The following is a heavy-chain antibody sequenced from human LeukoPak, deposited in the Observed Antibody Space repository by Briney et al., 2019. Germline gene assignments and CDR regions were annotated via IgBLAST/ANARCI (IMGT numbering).Heavy chain of an antibody. CDR3: GRDALVGYLSFYYMDV. J-gene: IGHJ6*03. Sequence: SETLSLTCTVSGGPIISYYWTWIRQSPVKGLEWIGDISNSGSTSYNPSLKSRVTISIDTSKNQFSLKLSSVTAADTAVYYCGRDALVGYLSFYYMDVWGKGTTVTVSS. V-gene: IGHV4-59*01. CDR1: GGPIISYY. D-gene: IGHD2-15*01. CDR2: ISNSGST.